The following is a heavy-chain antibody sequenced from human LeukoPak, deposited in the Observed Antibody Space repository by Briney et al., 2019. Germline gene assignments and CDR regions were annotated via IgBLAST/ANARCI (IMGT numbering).Heavy chain of an antibody. CDR3: AREVTTGHYYFDY. V-gene: IGHV3-21*01. CDR1: GFTFSTYS. J-gene: IGHJ4*02. Sequence: GSLRLSCAASGFTFSTYSMNWVRQAPGKGLEWVSSISSSSSHIYYADSVKGRFTISRDNAKNSLYLQMNSLRAEDTAVYYCAREVTTGHYYFDYWGQGTLVTVSS. D-gene: IGHD1-14*01. CDR2: ISSSSSHI.